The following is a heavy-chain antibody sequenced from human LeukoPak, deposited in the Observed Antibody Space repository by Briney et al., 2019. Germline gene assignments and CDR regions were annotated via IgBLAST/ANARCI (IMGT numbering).Heavy chain of an antibody. Sequence: GGSLRLSCAASGFSFSAYYMNWVRQAPGKGPEWLANINQAGSVQNYVDYVRGRFTISRDNSKNTLYLQMNSLRAEDTAVYFCARDHGDYSGKDYWGQGTLVTVSS. J-gene: IGHJ4*02. V-gene: IGHV3-7*01. CDR1: GFSFSAYY. CDR3: ARDHGDYSGKDY. D-gene: IGHD4-17*01. CDR2: INQAGSVQ.